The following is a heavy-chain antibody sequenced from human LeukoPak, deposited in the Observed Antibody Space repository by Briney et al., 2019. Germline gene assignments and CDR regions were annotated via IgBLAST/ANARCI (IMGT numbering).Heavy chain of an antibody. CDR2: INPSGGST. CDR3: ARDTYYYDSSGYYRFDY. J-gene: IGHJ4*02. D-gene: IGHD3-22*01. CDR1: GYTFSSYY. Sequence: ASVKVSCKASGYTFSSYYMHWVRQAPGQGLEWMGIINPSGGSTSYAQKFQGRVTMTTDTSTSTAYMELRSLRSDDTAVYYCARDTYYYDSSGYYRFDYWGQGTLVTVSS. V-gene: IGHV1-46*01.